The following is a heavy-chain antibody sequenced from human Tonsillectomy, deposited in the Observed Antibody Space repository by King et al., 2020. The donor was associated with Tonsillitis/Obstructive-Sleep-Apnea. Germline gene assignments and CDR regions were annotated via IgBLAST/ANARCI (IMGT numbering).Heavy chain of an antibody. V-gene: IGHV5-51*03. J-gene: IGHJ4*02. D-gene: IGHD1-26*01. CDR1: GDSFSSYW. Sequence: QLVQSGAEVKKPGESLKISCKGSGDSFSSYWIGWVRQMPGKGLEWMGIIYVSDSDTRYSPSFQSQVTISVEKSINTAYLQWSSLQASDTAIYYCASLPTYGSPFDYWGQGTLVTVSS. CDR3: ASLPTYGSPFDY. CDR2: IYVSDSDT.